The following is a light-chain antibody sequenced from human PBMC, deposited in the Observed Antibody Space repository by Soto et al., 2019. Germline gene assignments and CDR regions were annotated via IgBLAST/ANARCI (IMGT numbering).Light chain of an antibody. Sequence: QSVLTQPASVSGSAGQSITISCTGTSSDVGSYNLVSWYQQHPGKAPRVIISDGSERPSGVSSRFSASKSGNTASLTISGLQAEDEADYFCCAYAGKSTWVFGGGTKVTVL. J-gene: IGLJ3*02. CDR2: DGS. V-gene: IGLV2-23*01. CDR1: SSDVGSYNL. CDR3: CAYAGKSTWV.